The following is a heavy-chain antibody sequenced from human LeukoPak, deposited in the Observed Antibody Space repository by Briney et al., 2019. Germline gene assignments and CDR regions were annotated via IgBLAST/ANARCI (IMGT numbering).Heavy chain of an antibody. CDR2: ISVSGGST. CDR3: AELGITMIGGV. CDR1: GFTFNTYA. J-gene: IGHJ6*04. V-gene: IGHV3-23*01. Sequence: GGSLRLSCAASGFTFNTYAMSWVRQAPGKGLEWVSSISVSGGSTYYTDSVKGRFTISRDNAKNSLYLQMNSLRAEDTAVYYCAELGITMIGGVWGKGTTVTISS. D-gene: IGHD3-10*02.